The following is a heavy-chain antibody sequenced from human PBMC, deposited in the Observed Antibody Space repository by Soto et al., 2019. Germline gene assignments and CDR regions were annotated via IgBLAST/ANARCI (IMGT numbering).Heavy chain of an antibody. V-gene: IGHV4-39*01. CDR2: IYYSGST. J-gene: IGHJ6*02. D-gene: IGHD2-15*01. CDR3: ARPVVLKGSYYGMDV. Sequence: PSETLSLTCTVSGGSISSSSYYWGWIRQPPGKGLEWIGSIYYSGSTYYNPSLKSRVTISVDTSKNQFSLKLSSVTAADTAVYYCARPVVLKGSYYGMDVWGQGTTVTSP. CDR1: GGSISSSSYY.